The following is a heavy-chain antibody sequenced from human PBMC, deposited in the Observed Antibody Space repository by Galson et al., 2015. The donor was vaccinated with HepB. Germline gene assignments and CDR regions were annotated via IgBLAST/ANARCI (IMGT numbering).Heavy chain of an antibody. Sequence: SLRLSCAASGFTFSDYYMSWIRQAPGKGLEWVSYISSSSSYTNYADSAKGRFTISRDNAKNSLYLQMNSLRAEDTAVYYCARATVVGWYFDLWGRGTLVTVSS. CDR3: ARATVVGWYFDL. CDR1: GFTFSDYY. J-gene: IGHJ2*01. CDR2: ISSSSSYT. D-gene: IGHD4-23*01. V-gene: IGHV3-11*05.